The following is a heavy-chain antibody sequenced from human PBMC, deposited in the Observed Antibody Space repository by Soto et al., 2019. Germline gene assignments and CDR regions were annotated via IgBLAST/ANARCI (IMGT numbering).Heavy chain of an antibody. CDR2: INAGNGNT. Sequence: GGSVKVCFKASGYPFTSYAMHLVRQAPGQSLEWTGWINAGNGNTKYSQKFQGRVTITRDTSASTAYMELSSLRSEDTAVYYCARDGSASVLRFLEWLLGSYFDYWGQGTMVTVSS. D-gene: IGHD3-3*01. J-gene: IGHJ4*02. CDR3: ARDGSASVLRFLEWLLGSYFDY. CDR1: GYPFTSYA. V-gene: IGHV1-3*01.